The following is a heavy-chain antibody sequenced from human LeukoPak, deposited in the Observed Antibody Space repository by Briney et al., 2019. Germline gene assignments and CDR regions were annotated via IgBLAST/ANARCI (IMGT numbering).Heavy chain of an antibody. V-gene: IGHV4-34*01. CDR1: GGSFSGYY. J-gene: IGHJ3*02. CDR2: INHSGST. D-gene: IGHD1-26*01. CDR3: ARPRARGFGGTIGNAFDI. Sequence: SETLSLTCAVYGGSFSGYYWSWIRQPPGKGLEWIGEINHSGSTNYNPSLKSRVTISVDTSKNQFSLKLSSVTAADTAVYYCARPRARGFGGTIGNAFDIWGQGAMVTVSS.